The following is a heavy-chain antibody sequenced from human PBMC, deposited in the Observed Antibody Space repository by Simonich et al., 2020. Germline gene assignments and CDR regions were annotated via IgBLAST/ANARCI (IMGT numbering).Heavy chain of an antibody. J-gene: IGHJ3*02. D-gene: IGHD1-1*01. Sequence: QVQLQQWGAGLLKPSETLALTCAVDGGSFSGYYWSWIRQPPGKGLEWVGEINHSGTTNYNPALKSLVTISVDPSKNQFSLKLSSVTAADTAVYYCARGKGWKNAFDIWGQGTMVTVSS. CDR2: INHSGTT. CDR1: GGSFSGYY. V-gene: IGHV4-34*01. CDR3: ARGKGWKNAFDI.